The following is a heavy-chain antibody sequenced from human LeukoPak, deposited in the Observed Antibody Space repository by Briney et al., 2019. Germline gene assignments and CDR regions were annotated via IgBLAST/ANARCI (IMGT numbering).Heavy chain of an antibody. CDR2: INHSGST. V-gene: IGHV4-34*01. D-gene: IGHD3-9*01. CDR3: ARGETGLYYDIPAYLDY. CDR1: GGSFSGYY. Sequence: PSETLSLTCAVYGGSFSGYYWSWIRQPPGKGLEWIGEINHSGSTNYNPSLKSRVTISVDTSKNQFSLKLSSVTAADTAVYYCARGETGLYYDIPAYLDYWGQGTLVTVSS. J-gene: IGHJ4*02.